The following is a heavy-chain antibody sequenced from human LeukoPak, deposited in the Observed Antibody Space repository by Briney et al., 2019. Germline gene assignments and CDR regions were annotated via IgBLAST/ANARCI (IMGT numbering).Heavy chain of an antibody. CDR2: VYYTGRT. D-gene: IGHD6-13*01. J-gene: IGHJ5*02. V-gene: IGHV4-39*01. CDR1: GGSISSSSYC. Sequence: SETLSLTCTVSGGSISSSSYCWGWIRQPPGKGLEWIGSVYYTGRTYYNPSLKSRVTISVDTSKNQFSLKLRSVTAPDTALYYCASPGHSSSTWFDPWGQGTLVTVSS. CDR3: ASPGHSSSTWFDP.